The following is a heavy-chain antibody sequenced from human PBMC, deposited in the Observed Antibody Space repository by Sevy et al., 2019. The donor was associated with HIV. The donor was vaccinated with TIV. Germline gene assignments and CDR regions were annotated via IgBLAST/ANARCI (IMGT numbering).Heavy chain of an antibody. CDR3: ARDPIAAAGTFYFDY. CDR1: GFTFSSYA. Sequence: GGSLRLSCAASGFTFSSYAMHWVRQAPGKGLELVAVISYDGSNKYYADSVKGRFTISRDNSKNTLYLQMNSLRAEDTAVYYCARDPIAAAGTFYFDYWGQGTLVTVSS. J-gene: IGHJ4*02. V-gene: IGHV3-30-3*01. D-gene: IGHD6-13*01. CDR2: ISYDGSNK.